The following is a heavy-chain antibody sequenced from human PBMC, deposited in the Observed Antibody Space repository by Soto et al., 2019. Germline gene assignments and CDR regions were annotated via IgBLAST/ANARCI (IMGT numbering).Heavy chain of an antibody. CDR3: ATVRDGYNGGVRSFDY. Sequence: QVQLVQSGAEVKKPGSSVKVSCKASGGTFSSYAISWVRQAPGQGLEWMGGIIPIFGTANYAQKLQGRVTITADESTSIAYMELSSLRSEDTSVYYCATVRDGYNGGVRSFDYWGQGTLVTAS. D-gene: IGHD3-10*02. V-gene: IGHV1-69*01. J-gene: IGHJ4*02. CDR1: GGTFSSYA. CDR2: IIPIFGTA.